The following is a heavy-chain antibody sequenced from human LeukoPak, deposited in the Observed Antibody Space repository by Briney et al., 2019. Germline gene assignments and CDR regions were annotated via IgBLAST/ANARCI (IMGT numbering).Heavy chain of an antibody. CDR3: ARCIRFLEWFPKTVYNWFDP. CDR2: INHSGST. Sequence: SETLSLTCAVYGGSFSGYYWSWIRQPPGKGLEWIGEINHSGSTNYNPSLKSRVTISVDTSKNQFSLKLSSVTAADTAVYYCARCIRFLEWFPKTVYNWFDPWGQGTLVTVSS. J-gene: IGHJ5*02. CDR1: GGSFSGYY. V-gene: IGHV4-34*01. D-gene: IGHD3-3*01.